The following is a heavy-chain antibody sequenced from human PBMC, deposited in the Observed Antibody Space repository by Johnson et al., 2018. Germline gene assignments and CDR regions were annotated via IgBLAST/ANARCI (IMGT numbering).Heavy chain of an antibody. V-gene: IGHV3-33*08. J-gene: IGHJ6*02. Sequence: QVQLVQSGGGVVQPGRSLRLSCAASGFTFSSYGMHWVRQAPGKGLEWVAVIWYDVSNKYSADSVKGRFTISRDNSKNTLYLQMNSLRAEDTAVYYCARDRRYSSSWFSGYYYYYGMDVWGQGTTVTVSS. D-gene: IGHD6-13*01. CDR2: IWYDVSNK. CDR1: GFTFSSYG. CDR3: ARDRRYSSSWFSGYYYYYGMDV.